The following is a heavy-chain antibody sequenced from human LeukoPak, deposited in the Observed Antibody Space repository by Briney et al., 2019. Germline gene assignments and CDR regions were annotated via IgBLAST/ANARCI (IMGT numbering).Heavy chain of an antibody. CDR2: IWSDGSQK. CDR1: GFAFSTHG. J-gene: IGHJ3*02. CDR3: AKGSGIYWRSASDI. D-gene: IGHD1-26*01. V-gene: IGHV3-30*02. Sequence: GGSLRLSCAASGFAFSTHGMHWVRQAPGKGLGWMTFIWSDGSQKYYADSVKGRFAIAKDNSKNTVYLQMNSLRPEDTAVYYCAKGSGIYWRSASDIWGQGTMVTVSS.